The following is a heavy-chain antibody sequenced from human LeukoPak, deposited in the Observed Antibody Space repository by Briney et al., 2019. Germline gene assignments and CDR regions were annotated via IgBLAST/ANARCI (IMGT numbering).Heavy chain of an antibody. J-gene: IGHJ4*02. V-gene: IGHV1-69*05. CDR2: IIPIFGTA. CDR3: ARATDDYGDYVVEFGY. CDR1: GGTFSSYA. Sequence: SVKVSCKASGGTFSSYAISWVRQAPGQGLEWMGRIIPIFGTANYAQKFQGRVTITTDESTSTAYMELSSLRSEDTAVYYCARATDDYGDYVVEFGYWGQGTLVTVSS. D-gene: IGHD4-17*01.